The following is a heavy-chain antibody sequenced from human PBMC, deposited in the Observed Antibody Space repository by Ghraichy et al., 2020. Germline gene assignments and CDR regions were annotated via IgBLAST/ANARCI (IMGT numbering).Heavy chain of an antibody. J-gene: IGHJ6*02. CDR2: INHSGST. CDR1: GGSFSGYY. Sequence: SQTLSLTCAVYGGSFSGYYWTWIRQSPGKGLEWIGEINHSGSTNYNPSLKGRVTISIDTSKNQFTLRLSSVTAADTAVYYCARDQYYGSGTYYNNPYYYGMDVWGQGTTVTVSS. V-gene: IGHV4-34*01. D-gene: IGHD3-10*01. CDR3: ARDQYYGSGTYYNNPYYYGMDV.